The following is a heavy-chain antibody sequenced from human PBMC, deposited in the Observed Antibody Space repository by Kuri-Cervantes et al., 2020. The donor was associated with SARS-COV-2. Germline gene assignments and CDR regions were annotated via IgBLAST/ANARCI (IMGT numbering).Heavy chain of an antibody. Sequence: ASVKVSCKASGYTFTGYYMHWVRQAPGQGLEWMGWINPNSGGTNYAQKFQGWVTMTRDTSISTVYMELSRLRSDDTAVYYCARLVFVDASDIWGQGTMVTVSS. CDR2: INPNSGGT. D-gene: IGHD2-2*01. V-gene: IGHV1-2*04. CDR3: ARLVFVDASDI. J-gene: IGHJ3*02. CDR1: GYTFTGYY.